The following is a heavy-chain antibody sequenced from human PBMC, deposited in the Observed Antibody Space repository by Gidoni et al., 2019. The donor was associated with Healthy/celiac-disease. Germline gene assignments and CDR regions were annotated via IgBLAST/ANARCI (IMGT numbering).Heavy chain of an antibody. J-gene: IGHJ4*02. CDR3: ARVQFDLLRYCTNGVCYNPFDY. D-gene: IGHD2-8*01. CDR1: GGRVSSYA. V-gene: IGHV1-69*01. Sequence: QVQLVQSGAEVKKPGSSVKVSCKASGGRVSSYAIRWVRQAPGQGLEWMGGIIPIFGTATYAQKFQGRVTITADESTSTAYMELSSLRSEDTSVYYCARVQFDLLRYCTNGVCYNPFDYWGQGTLVTVSS. CDR2: IIPIFGTA.